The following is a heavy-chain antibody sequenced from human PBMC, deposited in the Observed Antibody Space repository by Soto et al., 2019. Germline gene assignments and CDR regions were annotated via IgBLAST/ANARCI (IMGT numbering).Heavy chain of an antibody. CDR1: GYTFTSYG. CDR3: ARDLEPKGGYDPGAFDY. D-gene: IGHD5-12*01. CDR2: ISAYNGNT. J-gene: IGHJ4*02. V-gene: IGHV1-18*01. Sequence: QVQLVQSGAEVKKPGASVKVSCKASGYTFTSYGISWVRQAPGQGLEWMGWISAYNGNTNYAQKLQGRVTMTTDTSTRKAYMELRSLRSDDTAVYYCARDLEPKGGYDPGAFDYWGQGTLVTVSS.